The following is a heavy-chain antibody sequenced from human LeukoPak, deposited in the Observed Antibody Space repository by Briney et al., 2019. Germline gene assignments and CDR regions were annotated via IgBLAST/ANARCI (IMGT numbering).Heavy chain of an antibody. J-gene: IGHJ4*02. V-gene: IGHV3-21*01. CDR3: AKEKISYTSSSGQGY. CDR2: ISSSSSYI. CDR1: GFTFSSYS. Sequence: GGSLRLSCAASGFTFSSYSMNWVRQAPGKGLERVSSISSSSSYIYYADSVKGRFTISRDNAKNSLYLQMNSLRAEDTAVYYCAKEKISYTSSSGQGYWGQGTLVTVSS. D-gene: IGHD6-6*01.